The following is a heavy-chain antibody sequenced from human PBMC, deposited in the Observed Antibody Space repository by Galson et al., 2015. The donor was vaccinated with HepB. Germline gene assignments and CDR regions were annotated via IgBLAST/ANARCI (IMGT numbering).Heavy chain of an antibody. CDR1: GFSFSDYW. CDR2: IRYDEYEY. CDR3: VRDRTYKGGNFFDF. Sequence: SLRLSCAASGFSFSDYWMSWIRQAPGERPEWVANIRYDEYEYYYADFVKGRFTISRDNARNSVFLQMSSLRRDDTAVYYCVRDRTYKGGNFFDFWGQGALVTVSS. D-gene: IGHD3-10*01. J-gene: IGHJ4*02. V-gene: IGHV3-7*03.